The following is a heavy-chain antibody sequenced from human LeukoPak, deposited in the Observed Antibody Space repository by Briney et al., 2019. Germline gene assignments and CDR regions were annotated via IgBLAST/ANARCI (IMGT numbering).Heavy chain of an antibody. D-gene: IGHD6-25*01. J-gene: IGHJ6*03. CDR1: GGSISSYY. Sequence: SETLSLTCTVSGGSISSYYWSWIRQPAGKGLEWIGRIYTSGSTNYNPSLKTRATISVDMSKNQFPLRLGSVTAADTAVYYCARHAADYYYMDVWGQGTTVTVSS. CDR3: ARHAADYYYMDV. V-gene: IGHV4-4*07. CDR2: IYTSGST.